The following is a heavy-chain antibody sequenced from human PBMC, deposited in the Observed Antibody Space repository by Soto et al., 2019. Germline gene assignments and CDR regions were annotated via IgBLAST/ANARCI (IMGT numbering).Heavy chain of an antibody. D-gene: IGHD3-10*01. V-gene: IGHV4-34*01. Sequence: SETLSLTCAVYGGSFSGYYWSWIRQPPGKGLEWIREINHSGSTNYNPSLKSRVTISVDTSKNQFSLKLNSMTAADTAVYYCARHNYGSGSTYFDYWGQGTLVTVSS. CDR1: GGSFSGYY. J-gene: IGHJ4*02. CDR3: ARHNYGSGSTYFDY. CDR2: INHSGST.